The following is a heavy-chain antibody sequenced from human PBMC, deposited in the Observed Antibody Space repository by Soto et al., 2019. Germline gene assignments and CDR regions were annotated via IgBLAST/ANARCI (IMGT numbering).Heavy chain of an antibody. CDR2: IDPSDSQT. CDR1: GYSFAGYW. CDR3: ARQIYVSDTCPNFKYYFDS. D-gene: IGHD2-8*01. Sequence: VESLKISCKGSGYSFAGYWITWVRQKPGKGLEWMGRIDPSDSQTYYSPSFRGHVTISVTKSITTVFLQWSSLRASDTAMYYCARQIYVSDTCPNFKYYFDSWGQGTPVTVSS. J-gene: IGHJ4*02. V-gene: IGHV5-10-1*01.